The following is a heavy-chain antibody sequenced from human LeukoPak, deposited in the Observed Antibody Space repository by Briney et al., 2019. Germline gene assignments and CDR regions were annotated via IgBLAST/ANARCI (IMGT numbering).Heavy chain of an antibody. D-gene: IGHD5-12*01. CDR2: IYYSGST. Sequence: PSETLSLTCTVSGGSISSYYWSWIRQPPGKGREWIGYIYYSGSTNYNPSLKSRVTISVDTSKNQFSLKLSSVTAADTAVYYCAIMAQIVATDAFDIWGQGTMVTVSS. J-gene: IGHJ3*02. CDR1: GGSISSYY. CDR3: AIMAQIVATDAFDI. V-gene: IGHV4-59*08.